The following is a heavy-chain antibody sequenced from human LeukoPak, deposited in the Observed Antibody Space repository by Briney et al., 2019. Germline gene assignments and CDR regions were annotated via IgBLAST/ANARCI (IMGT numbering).Heavy chain of an antibody. J-gene: IGHJ4*02. CDR1: GYSFTSYW. CDR3: ARRTGMTAYDY. Sequence: GESLKISCKGSGYSFTSYWISGVRQMPGKGLEWMGRIEPSDSYTNYSPSFQGHVTISADQSISTAYLQWSSLKASDTAMYYCARRTGMTAYDYWGQGTLVTVSS. CDR2: IEPSDSYT. V-gene: IGHV5-10-1*01. D-gene: IGHD1-1*01.